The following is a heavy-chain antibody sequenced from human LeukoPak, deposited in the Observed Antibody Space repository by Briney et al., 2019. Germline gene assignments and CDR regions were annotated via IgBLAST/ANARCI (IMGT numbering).Heavy chain of an antibody. V-gene: IGHV1-2*02. Sequence: ASVKVSCKASGYTFTGYYMQWVRQAPGQGLEWMGWINPNSGGANYAQKFQGRVTMARDTSISTAYMELSSLRPDDTAVYYCARSIGTTFGFSDYWGQGTLVTVSS. D-gene: IGHD3-16*01. CDR2: INPNSGGA. J-gene: IGHJ4*02. CDR3: ARSIGTTFGFSDY. CDR1: GYTFTGYY.